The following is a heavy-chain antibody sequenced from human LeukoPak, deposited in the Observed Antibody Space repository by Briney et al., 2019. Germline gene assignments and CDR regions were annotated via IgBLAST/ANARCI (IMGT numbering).Heavy chain of an antibody. CDR1: GYIFTNFG. V-gene: IGHV1-18*01. J-gene: IGHJ5*02. CDR3: ARGIVVVVAATPDWFDP. Sequence: ASVKVSCKASGYIFTNFGISWVRQARGQGLEWMGWISGYNGNTKYVQKFQGRVTMTTDTSTSTAYMELRSLRSDDTAVYYCARGIVVVVAATPDWFDPWGQGTLVTVSS. D-gene: IGHD2-15*01. CDR2: ISGYNGNT.